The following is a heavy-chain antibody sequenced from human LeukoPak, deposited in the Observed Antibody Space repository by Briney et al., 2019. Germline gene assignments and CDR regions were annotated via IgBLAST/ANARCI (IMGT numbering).Heavy chain of an antibody. V-gene: IGHV4-38-2*02. CDR1: GYSISSGYY. J-gene: IGHJ4*02. Sequence: KPSETLSLTCTVSGYSISSGYYWGWIRQPPGKGLEWIGSIYHSGSTYYNPSLKSRVTISVDTSKNQFSLKLSSVTAADTAVYYCARGDTVAARPGRFDYWGQGTLVTVSS. CDR2: IYHSGST. CDR3: ARGDTVAARPGRFDY. D-gene: IGHD6-6*01.